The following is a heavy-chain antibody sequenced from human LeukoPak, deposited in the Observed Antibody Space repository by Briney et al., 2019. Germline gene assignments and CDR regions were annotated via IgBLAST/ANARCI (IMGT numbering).Heavy chain of an antibody. D-gene: IGHD3-16*02. Sequence: PSETLSLTCTVSGCSIGTYYWSWVRQSPGTGLEWIGYIYVTGTRYNPYLQSRVTISVDRSRNQLFLKMTPVTAADTAVYYCARHIGGGIEDMDVWGRGTKVTVSS. J-gene: IGHJ6*03. CDR2: IYVTGT. CDR3: ARHIGGGIEDMDV. V-gene: IGHV4-59*08. CDR1: GCSIGTYY.